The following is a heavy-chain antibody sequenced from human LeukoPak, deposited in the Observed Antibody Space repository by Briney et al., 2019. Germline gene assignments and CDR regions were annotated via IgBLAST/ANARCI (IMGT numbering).Heavy chain of an antibody. CDR3: ARAPRLRDNTYYDILTGYYDY. Sequence: GASVKVSCKASGYTFTGYYMHWVRQAPGQGLEWMGRINPNSGGTNYAQKFQGRVTMTRDTSISTAYMELSRLRSDDTAVYYCARAPRLRDNTYYDILTGYYDYWGKGTLVTVSS. D-gene: IGHD3-9*01. CDR2: INPNSGGT. V-gene: IGHV1-2*06. J-gene: IGHJ4*02. CDR1: GYTFTGYY.